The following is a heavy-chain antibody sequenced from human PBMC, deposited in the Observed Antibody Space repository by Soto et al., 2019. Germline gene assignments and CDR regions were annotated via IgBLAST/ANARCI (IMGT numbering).Heavy chain of an antibody. V-gene: IGHV4-34*01. CDR3: ASQGSSSWAFDY. J-gene: IGHJ4*02. CDR1: GGSLSGYY. D-gene: IGHD6-13*01. Sequence: PSETLSLTCAVYGGSLSGYYWSWIRQPPGKGLEWIGEINHSGSTNYNPSLKSRVTISVDTSKNQFSLKLSSVTAADTAVYYCASQGSSSWAFDYWGQGTLVTVSS. CDR2: INHSGST.